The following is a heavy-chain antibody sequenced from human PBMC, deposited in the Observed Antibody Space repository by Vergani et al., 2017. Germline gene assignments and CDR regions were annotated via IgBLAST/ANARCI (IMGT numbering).Heavy chain of an antibody. CDR3: ARGVWAARPGYYYMDV. CDR2: INHSGST. V-gene: IGHV4-34*01. Sequence: QVQLQQWGAGLLKPSETLSLTCAVYGVSFSGYYWSWIRQPPGKGLEWIGEINHSGSTNYNPSLKSRVTISVDTSKNQFSLKLSSVTAADTAVYYCARGVWAARPGYYYMDVWGKGTTVTVSS. J-gene: IGHJ6*03. D-gene: IGHD6-6*01. CDR1: GVSFSGYY.